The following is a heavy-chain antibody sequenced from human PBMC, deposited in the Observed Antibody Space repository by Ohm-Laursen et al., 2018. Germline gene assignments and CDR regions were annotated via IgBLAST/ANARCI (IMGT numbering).Heavy chain of an antibody. J-gene: IGHJ3*02. CDR1: GFTFSSNA. Sequence: GSLRLSCTASGFTFSSNAMNWVRQAPGEGLEWVSSISSGSRYIHYADSVQGRFTISRDNAKNSLYLQINSLKGEDTAVYFCARDPTFHAFDIWGQGTMVTVSS. CDR3: ARDPTFHAFDI. V-gene: IGHV3-21*01. CDR2: ISSGSRYI. D-gene: IGHD2/OR15-2a*01.